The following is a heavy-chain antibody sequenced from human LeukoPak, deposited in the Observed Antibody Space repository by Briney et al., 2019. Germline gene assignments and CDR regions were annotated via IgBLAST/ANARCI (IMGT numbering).Heavy chain of an antibody. V-gene: IGHV3-74*03. J-gene: IGHJ5*02. Sequence: PGGSLRLSCVASGFTFSNHWMHWVRQALGKGLVWVSRINSDGSSTTYADSVKGRFTISRDNAKNTLYLQMNSLRAEDTAVYYCARDPHGYWWFDPWGQGTLVTVSS. CDR3: ARDPHGYWWFDP. CDR1: GFTFSNHW. D-gene: IGHD5-18*01. CDR2: INSDGSST.